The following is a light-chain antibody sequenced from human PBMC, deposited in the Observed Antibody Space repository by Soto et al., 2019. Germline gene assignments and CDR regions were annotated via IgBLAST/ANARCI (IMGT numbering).Light chain of an antibody. V-gene: IGLV2-14*01. J-gene: IGLJ1*01. CDR2: EVT. CDR3: SSKRDSSTLYV. Sequence: QSALTQPASVSGSPGQSITISCTGTSSDVGAYNYVSWYQHHPGKVPKLLIYEVTNRHSGVSDRFSGSKSGNTASLTISGLQAEDDADYFCSSKRDSSTLYVFGTGTKLTVL. CDR1: SSDVGAYNY.